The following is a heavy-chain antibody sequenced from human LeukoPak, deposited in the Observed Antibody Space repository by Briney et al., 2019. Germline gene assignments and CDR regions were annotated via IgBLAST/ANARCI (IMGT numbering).Heavy chain of an antibody. D-gene: IGHD3-22*01. CDR2: IYTSGST. Sequence: SETLSLTRTVSGGSISSYYWSWIRQPAGKGLEWIGRIYTSGSTTYNPSLKSRVTMSADTSKNQLSLKLSSVTAADTAVYYCARDYYDSSGYPFCDYWGQGTLVTVSS. V-gene: IGHV4-4*07. CDR1: GGSISSYY. J-gene: IGHJ4*02. CDR3: ARDYYDSSGYPFCDY.